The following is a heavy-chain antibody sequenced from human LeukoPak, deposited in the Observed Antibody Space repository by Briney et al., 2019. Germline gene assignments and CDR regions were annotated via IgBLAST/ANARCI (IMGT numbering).Heavy chain of an antibody. V-gene: IGHV3-23*01. CDR1: GFTFSNYA. Sequence: GGSLRLSCAASGFTFSNYAMTWVRQGPGKGLEWVSSISGSGDTTYYADSERGRFTTSRDNFRNTLYLQMNSLTVADTAVYFCARESFKAVAGYLDYWGQGILVTVSS. CDR3: ARESFKAVAGYLDY. D-gene: IGHD6-19*01. J-gene: IGHJ4*02. CDR2: ISGSGDTT.